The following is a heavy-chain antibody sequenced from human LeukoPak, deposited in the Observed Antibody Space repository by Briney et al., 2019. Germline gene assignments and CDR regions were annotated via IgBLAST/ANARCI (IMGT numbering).Heavy chain of an antibody. CDR2: INPSGGST. CDR3: ARDLRVPAAMEEVQPLYYYYYGMDV. Sequence: ASVKVSCKASGYTFTSYYMHWVRQAPGQGLEWMGIINPSGGSTSYAQKFQGRVTMTRDTSTSTVYMELSGLRSEDTAVYYCARDLRVPAAMEEVQPLYYYYYGMDVWGQGTTVTVSS. D-gene: IGHD2-2*01. V-gene: IGHV1-46*01. CDR1: GYTFTSYY. J-gene: IGHJ6*02.